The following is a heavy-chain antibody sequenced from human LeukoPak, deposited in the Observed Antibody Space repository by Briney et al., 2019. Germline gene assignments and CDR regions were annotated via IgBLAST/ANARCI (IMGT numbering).Heavy chain of an antibody. Sequence: PGGTLRLSCAASGFTFSSYGMSWVRQAPGKGLEWVSAISGSGGSTYYADSVKGRFTISRDNSKNTLYLQMNSLRAEDTAVYYCAKDLGGYSYGYGWFDPWGHGTLVTVSS. D-gene: IGHD5-18*01. J-gene: IGHJ5*02. V-gene: IGHV3-23*01. CDR3: AKDLGGYSYGYGWFDP. CDR1: GFTFSSYG. CDR2: ISGSGGST.